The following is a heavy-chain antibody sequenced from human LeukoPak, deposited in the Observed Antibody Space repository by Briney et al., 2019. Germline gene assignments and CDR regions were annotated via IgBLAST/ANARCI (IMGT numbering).Heavy chain of an antibody. Sequence: SVKVSCKASGGTFSSYTISWVRQAPGQGLEWMGRIIPILGIANYAQKFQGRVTITADKSTSTAYMELSSLRSEDTAVYYCARATEGAVDVPYNWFDPWGQGTLVTVSS. CDR2: IIPILGIA. CDR1: GGTFSSYT. CDR3: ARATEGAVDVPYNWFDP. D-gene: IGHD1-26*01. V-gene: IGHV1-69*02. J-gene: IGHJ5*02.